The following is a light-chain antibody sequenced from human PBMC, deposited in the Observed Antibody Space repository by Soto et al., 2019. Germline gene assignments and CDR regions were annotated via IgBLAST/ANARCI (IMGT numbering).Light chain of an antibody. CDR1: SSDVGAYNY. J-gene: IGLJ2*01. Sequence: QSALTQPASVSGSPGQSITISCTGTSSDVGAYNYVSWYQQRPGKAPKLMIYEVSNRASGVSHRFSGSKSGNTASLTISGLQAEDEDDYYCSSHGSSRVFGGGTKLTVL. V-gene: IGLV2-14*01. CDR2: EVS. CDR3: SSHGSSRV.